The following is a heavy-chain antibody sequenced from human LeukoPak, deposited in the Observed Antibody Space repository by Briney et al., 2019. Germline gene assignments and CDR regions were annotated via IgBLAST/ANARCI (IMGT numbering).Heavy chain of an antibody. CDR1: GDSISPYY. CDR3: ATAAANPFDY. J-gene: IGHJ4*02. Sequence: SETLSLTCIVSGDSISPYYWNWIRQPPGKGLEWIGYIYYSGDTNYNPSLKSRVTMSVDTSKNQFSLKLSSVTAADTAVYYCATAAANPFDYWGQGTLVTVSS. V-gene: IGHV4-59*08. CDR2: IYYSGDT. D-gene: IGHD6-25*01.